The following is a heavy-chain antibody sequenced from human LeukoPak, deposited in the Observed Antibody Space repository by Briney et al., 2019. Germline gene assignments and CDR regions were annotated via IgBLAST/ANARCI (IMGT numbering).Heavy chain of an antibody. V-gene: IGHV3-9*01. D-gene: IGHD3-22*01. CDR3: AKDMSPSDSSGYWGFAFDI. CDR1: GFTFDDYG. J-gene: IGHJ3*02. Sequence: GGSLRLSCAASGFTFDDYGMHWVRQGPGRGLEWVSDISWNSGSIGYADSVKGRFTISRDNAKNSLDLQMNSLRAEDTALYFCAKDMSPSDSSGYWGFAFDIWGQGTMVTVSS. CDR2: ISWNSGSI.